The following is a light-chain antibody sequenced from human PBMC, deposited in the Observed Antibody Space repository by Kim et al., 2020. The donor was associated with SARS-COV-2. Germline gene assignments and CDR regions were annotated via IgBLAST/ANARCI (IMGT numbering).Light chain of an antibody. J-gene: IGLJ3*02. CDR2: VGTGGIVG. CDR1: SGYSNYK. CDR3: GADHGSGSDFVWV. Sequence: ELTQPPSASASLGASVTLTCTLSSGYSNYKVDWEQQRTGKGPRFVMRVGTGGIVGSKGDGIPDRFSVSGSGLNRFLTINNIQEEDEGDYHCGADHGSGSDFVWVFGGGTKVTVL. V-gene: IGLV9-49*01.